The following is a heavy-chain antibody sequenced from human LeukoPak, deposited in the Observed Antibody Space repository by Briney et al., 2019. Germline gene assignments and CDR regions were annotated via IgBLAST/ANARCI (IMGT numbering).Heavy chain of an antibody. CDR1: GGTFTRYG. CDR3: TRGSPGITYCYGMVF. V-gene: IGHV1-69*13. CDR2: IIPKFDTA. Sequence: SVKLSCKASGGTFTRYGTSWGRQAPGQGLEWMGGIIPKFDTANNAQKFQGRVTITPDQSTSTDNIGLSSLRAEDPATCSCTRGSPGITYCYGMVFLGQGSTVTV. D-gene: IGHD1-7*01. J-gene: IGHJ6*01.